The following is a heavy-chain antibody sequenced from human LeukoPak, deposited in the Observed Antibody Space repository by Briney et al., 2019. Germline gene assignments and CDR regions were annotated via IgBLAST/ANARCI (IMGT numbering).Heavy chain of an antibody. CDR1: GIIITSHW. J-gene: IGHJ5*02. CDR3: ASHSYGYNH. Sequence: PGGSLRLSCAASGIIITSHWMSWVRQTPGKGLEWVANIKQDGSEKNYVDSVKSRFTILRDNARNSLYLQMNSLRAEDTAVYYCASHSYGYNHWGQGTLVIVSS. D-gene: IGHD3-16*01. V-gene: IGHV3-7*01. CDR2: IKQDGSEK.